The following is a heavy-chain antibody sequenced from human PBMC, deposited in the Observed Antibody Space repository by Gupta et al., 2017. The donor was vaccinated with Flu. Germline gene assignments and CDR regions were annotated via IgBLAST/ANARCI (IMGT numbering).Heavy chain of an antibody. D-gene: IGHD2-2*01. CDR1: GFTFSEHY. CDR2: IKNKANSYPT. Sequence: EVRLVESGGGLVQPGGSLRLSCVVSGFTFSEHYMDWIRQAPGKGLEWVGRIKNKANSYPTEYDASGKDRFTITRDDSKDSLYLQMNSLNNGDTAVYYCSRGETGPAPPGRNDGWGQGTLVTVSS. CDR3: SRGETGPAPPGRNDG. J-gene: IGHJ4*02. V-gene: IGHV3-72*01.